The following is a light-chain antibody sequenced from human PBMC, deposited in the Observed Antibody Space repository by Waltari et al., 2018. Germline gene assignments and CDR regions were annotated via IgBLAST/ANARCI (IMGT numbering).Light chain of an antibody. CDR3: AAWDDSLNGYV. Sequence: QSVLTQPPSASGTPGQRVTISCSGSSSNIGRNTVNWYQQRPGTAPKLLIYRNKQRPSGVPDRFSGSKSGTSASLAISGLQSEDEADYYCAAWDDSLNGYVFGTGTKVTVL. CDR2: RNK. V-gene: IGLV1-44*01. CDR1: SSNIGRNT. J-gene: IGLJ1*01.